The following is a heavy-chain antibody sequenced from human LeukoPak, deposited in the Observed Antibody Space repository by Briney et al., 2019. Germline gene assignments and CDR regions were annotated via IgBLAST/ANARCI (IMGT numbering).Heavy chain of an antibody. CDR3: ARHEIGYYDFWSGYSKQYNWFDP. Sequence: SETLSLTCTVSGGSISSYYWSWIRQPPGKGLEWIGYIYTSGSTNYNPSLKSRVTISVDTTKNQFSLKPSSVTAADTAVYYCARHEIGYYDFWSGYSKQYNWFDPWGQGTLVTVSS. J-gene: IGHJ5*02. CDR1: GGSISSYY. D-gene: IGHD3-3*01. V-gene: IGHV4-4*09. CDR2: IYTSGST.